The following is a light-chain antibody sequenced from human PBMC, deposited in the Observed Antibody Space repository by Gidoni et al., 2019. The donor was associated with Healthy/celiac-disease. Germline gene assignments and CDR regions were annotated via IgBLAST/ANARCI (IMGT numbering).Light chain of an antibody. CDR2: AES. CDR3: QQGYSTPLT. CDR1: QSISSY. J-gene: IGKJ4*01. Sequence: DIQMTQSPSSLSASVGDRVTITCRASQSISSYLNWYQQKPGKAPKLLIYAESSLQSGVPSRFSGSGSGTDFTLTISSLQPEDFATYYCQQGYSTPLTFGGGTKVEIK. V-gene: IGKV1-39*01.